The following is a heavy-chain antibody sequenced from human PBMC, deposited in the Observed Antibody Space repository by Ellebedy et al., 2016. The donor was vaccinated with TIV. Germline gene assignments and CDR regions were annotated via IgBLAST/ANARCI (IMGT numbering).Heavy chain of an antibody. Sequence: SGPTLVKPTQTLTLTRTLSGFSLRTSEVGVGWIRQPPAKALEWLAFIHWDDDKRYSSSLKSRLTITKDTFKNQVVLKMTNMDPADTATYYCARRRPAVPGGFDYWGQGTLVTVSS. CDR1: GFSLRTSEVG. CDR3: ARRRPAVPGGFDY. V-gene: IGHV2-5*02. CDR2: IHWDDDK. D-gene: IGHD6-19*01. J-gene: IGHJ4*02.